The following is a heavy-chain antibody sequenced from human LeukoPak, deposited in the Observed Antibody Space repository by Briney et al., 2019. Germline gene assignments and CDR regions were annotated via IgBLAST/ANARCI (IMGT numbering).Heavy chain of an antibody. Sequence: GGSLRLSCAASGFTFSNAWMSWVRQAPGKGLEWVSGINWNGGSTGYADSVKGRFTISRDNAKNALYLQMNSLRAEDTAVYYCASISSGWYSWFRDDAFDIWGQGTMVTVSS. V-gene: IGHV3-20*04. D-gene: IGHD6-19*01. CDR3: ASISSGWYSWFRDDAFDI. CDR2: INWNGGST. J-gene: IGHJ3*02. CDR1: GFTFSNAW.